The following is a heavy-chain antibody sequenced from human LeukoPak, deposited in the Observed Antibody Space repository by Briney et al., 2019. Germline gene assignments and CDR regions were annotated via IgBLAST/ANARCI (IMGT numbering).Heavy chain of an antibody. D-gene: IGHD3-10*01. Sequence: ASVKVSCKASGYTFSSYDINWVRQAAGQGPEWMGWMNPNSGNTAYAQNFQGRVIMTRDTSISTAYMELSSLRFEDTAVFYCAIRTSRGVSGSSYFDSWGQGTLVTVSS. CDR1: GYTFSSYD. V-gene: IGHV1-8*01. CDR2: MNPNSGNT. CDR3: AIRTSRGVSGSSYFDS. J-gene: IGHJ4*02.